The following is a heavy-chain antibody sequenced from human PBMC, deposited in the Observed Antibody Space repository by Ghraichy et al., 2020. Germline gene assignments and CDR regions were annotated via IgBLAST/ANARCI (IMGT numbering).Heavy chain of an antibody. Sequence: GGSLRLSCAASGFTVSSNYMSWVRQAPGKGLEWVSVIYSGGSTYYADSVKGRFTISRDNSKNTLYLQMNSLRAEDTAVYYCARVMNSGSYYSTQVRAFDIWGQGTMVTVSS. V-gene: IGHV3-53*01. D-gene: IGHD1-26*01. CDR2: IYSGGST. CDR1: GFTVSSNY. CDR3: ARVMNSGSYYSTQVRAFDI. J-gene: IGHJ3*02.